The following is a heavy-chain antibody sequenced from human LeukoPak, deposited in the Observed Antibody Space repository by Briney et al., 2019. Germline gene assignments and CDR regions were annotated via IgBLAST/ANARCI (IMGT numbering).Heavy chain of an antibody. CDR2: ISGHTDPA. D-gene: IGHD3-10*01. CDR1: GYSFTAYG. Sequence: GASVKVSCKASGYSFTAYGMGWLRQAPGQGLEWMGWISGHTDPAIYAQNLQGRVTLTADTFTSTVYMEMRSLRSDDTAVYYCARGGSGDHQEQLGPPGYYHYMDVWGTGTTVTVSS. CDR3: ARGGSGDHQEQLGPPGYYHYMDV. V-gene: IGHV1-18*01. J-gene: IGHJ6*03.